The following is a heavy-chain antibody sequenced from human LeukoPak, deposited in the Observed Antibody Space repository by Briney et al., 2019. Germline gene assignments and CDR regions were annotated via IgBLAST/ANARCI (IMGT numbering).Heavy chain of an antibody. V-gene: IGHV4-39*01. CDR1: GGSIISSDYH. D-gene: IGHD2-15*01. CDR2: ISYSGNT. Sequence: SETLSLTCTVSGGSIISSDYHWGWVRQPPGKGPEWIGTISYSGNTDYNPSLRSRVTISVDTSNNQFSLRLGSVTAADTAVYHCARHCCSGPAKRVFDIWGQGTMVTVSS. CDR3: ARHCCSGPAKRVFDI. J-gene: IGHJ3*02.